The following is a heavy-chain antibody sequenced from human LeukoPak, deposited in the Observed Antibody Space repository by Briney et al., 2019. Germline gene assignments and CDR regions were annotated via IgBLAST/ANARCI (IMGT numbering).Heavy chain of an antibody. CDR3: AKEMLVQLERGFNWFGP. CDR2: IWYDGSNK. CDR1: GFTFSSYG. J-gene: IGHJ5*02. Sequence: PGGSLRLSCAASGFTFSSYGMHWVRQAPGKGLEWVAVIWYDGSNKYYADSVKGRFTISRDNSKNTLYLQMNSLRAEDTAVYYCAKEMLVQLERGFNWFGPWGQGTLVTVSS. V-gene: IGHV3-33*06. D-gene: IGHD1-1*01.